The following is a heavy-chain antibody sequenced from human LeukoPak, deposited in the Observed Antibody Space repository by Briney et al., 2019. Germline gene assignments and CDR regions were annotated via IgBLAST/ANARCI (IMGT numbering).Heavy chain of an antibody. CDR3: ARSVSGSYGALDI. CDR1: GGSMGRDNW. Sequence: SGTLSLTCTVSGGSMGRDNWYSWVRQPPGKGLEWIGEIYHSGNTNYNPSLKSRVTISVDESKTQFPLSLSSVTAADTALYFCARSVSGSYGALDIWGQGTMVTVSS. J-gene: IGHJ3*02. D-gene: IGHD1-26*01. V-gene: IGHV4-4*02. CDR2: IYHSGNT.